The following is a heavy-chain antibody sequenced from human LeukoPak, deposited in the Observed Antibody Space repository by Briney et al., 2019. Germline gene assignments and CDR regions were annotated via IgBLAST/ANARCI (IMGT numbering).Heavy chain of an antibody. CDR3: ARVLKAGNSGYYSDY. D-gene: IGHD3-10*01. Sequence: SETLSLTCTVSGASISGYYWSWIRQPPGKGLECIGYIHFSGSTYYNPSLKSRVTISVDTSKNQFSLKVSSVTATDTALYYCARVLKAGNSGYYSDYWGLGTLVTVSS. V-gene: IGHV4-59*01. J-gene: IGHJ4*02. CDR1: GASISGYY. CDR2: IHFSGST.